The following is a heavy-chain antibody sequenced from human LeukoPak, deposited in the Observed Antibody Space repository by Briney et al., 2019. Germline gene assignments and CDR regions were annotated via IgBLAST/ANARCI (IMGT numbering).Heavy chain of an antibody. Sequence: PSETLSLTCTVSGGSVSSYYWSWIRQPPGKGLEWIGCIYNSETTNYNSSLKSRVTMSVDTSKNRFFLKLSPLTAADTAVYYCSRFYNGPSGWFVLWYFDLWGRGTLVTVSS. J-gene: IGHJ2*01. D-gene: IGHD6-19*01. V-gene: IGHV4-4*09. CDR1: GGSVSSYY. CDR3: SRFYNGPSGWFVLWYFDL. CDR2: IYNSETT.